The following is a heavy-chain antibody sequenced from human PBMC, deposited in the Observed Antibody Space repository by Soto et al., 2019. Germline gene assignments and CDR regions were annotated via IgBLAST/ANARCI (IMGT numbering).Heavy chain of an antibody. V-gene: IGHV5-51*01. CDR2: IYPGDSDT. D-gene: IGHD3-22*01. CDR1: GYSFTSYW. CDR3: ARQYDSSGYYYGTLVD. Sequence: PGESLKISCKGSGYSFTSYWIGWVRQMPGKGPEWMGIIYPGDSDTRYSPSFQGQVTISADKSISTAYLQWSSLKASDTAMYYCARQYDSSGYYYGTLVDWGQGTLVTVSS. J-gene: IGHJ4*02.